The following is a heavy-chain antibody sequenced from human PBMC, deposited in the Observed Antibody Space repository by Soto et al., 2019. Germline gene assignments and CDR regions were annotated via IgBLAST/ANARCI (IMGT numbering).Heavy chain of an antibody. D-gene: IGHD3-22*01. Sequence: SVKVSCKASGGTFSSYAISWVRQAPGQGLEWMGGIIPIFGTANYAQKFQGRVTITADESTSTAYMELSSLRSEDTAVYYCARDDSPYYYDSSGYYSLDYWGQGTLVTVSS. CDR1: GGTFSSYA. CDR2: IIPIFGTA. CDR3: ARDDSPYYYDSSGYYSLDY. J-gene: IGHJ4*02. V-gene: IGHV1-69*13.